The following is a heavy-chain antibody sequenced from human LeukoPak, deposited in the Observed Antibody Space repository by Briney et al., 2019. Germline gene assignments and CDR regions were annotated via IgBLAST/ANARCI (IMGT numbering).Heavy chain of an antibody. Sequence: ASVKVSCTASGYTFTSYGISWVRQAPGQGNGLMGWISAYNGNRNYAQKLQGRVTMTTDTSTSTAYMELRSLRSDDTAVYYCARVQYCSGGSCYLLGYYYYMDVWGKGTTVTVSS. CDR1: GYTFTSYG. D-gene: IGHD2-15*01. J-gene: IGHJ6*03. CDR3: ARVQYCSGGSCYLLGYYYYMDV. V-gene: IGHV1-18*01. CDR2: ISAYNGNR.